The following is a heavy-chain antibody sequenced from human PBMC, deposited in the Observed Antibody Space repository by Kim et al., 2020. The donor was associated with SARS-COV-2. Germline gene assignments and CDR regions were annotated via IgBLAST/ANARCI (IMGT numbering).Heavy chain of an antibody. V-gene: IGHV4-31*03. CDR2: IYYSGST. CDR1: GGSISSGGYY. Sequence: SETLSLTCTVSGGSISSGGYYWSWIRQHPGKGLEWIGYIYYSGSTYYNPSLKSRVTISVDTSKNQFSLKLSSVTAADTAVYYCARDVVGEIAVAGEGFDPWGQGTLVTVSS. D-gene: IGHD6-19*01. J-gene: IGHJ5*02. CDR3: ARDVVGEIAVAGEGFDP.